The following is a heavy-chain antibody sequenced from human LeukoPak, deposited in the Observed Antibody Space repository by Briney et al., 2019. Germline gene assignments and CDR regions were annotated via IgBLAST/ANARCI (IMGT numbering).Heavy chain of an antibody. CDR2: IYSDGSST. Sequence: GGALRLSCTASGFTFSSYWMHWVRQAPGKGLVWVSRIYSDGSSTSYADSVKRRFTISRVNAKNTLYLQMNSLRSEDTAVYYCARTYGSGRYPGDWFDPWGQGTLVTVSS. CDR1: GFTFSSYW. CDR3: ARTYGSGRYPGDWFDP. D-gene: IGHD6-19*01. V-gene: IGHV3-74*01. J-gene: IGHJ5*02.